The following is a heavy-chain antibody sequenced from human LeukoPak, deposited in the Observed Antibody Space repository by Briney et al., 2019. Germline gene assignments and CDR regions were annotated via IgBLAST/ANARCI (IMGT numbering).Heavy chain of an antibody. CDR3: ARGYSSLDY. V-gene: IGHV3-30*01. CDR2: ISYDGSNK. J-gene: IGHJ4*02. Sequence: GGSLRLSCAASGFTFSSYAMRWVRQAPGKGLEWVAVISYDGSNKYYADSVKGRFTISRDNSKNTLYLQMNSLRAEDTAVYYCARGYSSLDYWGQGTLVTVSS. CDR1: GFTFSSYA. D-gene: IGHD6-6*01.